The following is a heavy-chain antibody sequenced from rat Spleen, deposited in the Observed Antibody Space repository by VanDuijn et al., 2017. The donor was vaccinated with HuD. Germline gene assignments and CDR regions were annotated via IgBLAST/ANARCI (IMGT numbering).Heavy chain of an antibody. Sequence: EVQLVESGGGLEQPGRSLKLSCAASGFTFSNYGMAWVRQAPTKGLEWVATISYDGSHTYYRDSVKGRFSISRDNARSTLSLQMDSLRSEDTATYYCAKDREYYGYNSFGYWGQGVMVTVSS. D-gene: IGHD1-9*01. V-gene: IGHV5-29*01. J-gene: IGHJ2*01. CDR1: GFTFSNYG. CDR2: ISYDGSHT. CDR3: AKDREYYGYNSFGY.